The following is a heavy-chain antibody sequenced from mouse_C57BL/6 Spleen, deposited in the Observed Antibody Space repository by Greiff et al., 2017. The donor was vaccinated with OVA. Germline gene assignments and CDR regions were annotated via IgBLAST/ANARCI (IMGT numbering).Heavy chain of an antibody. V-gene: IGHV1-63*01. CDR2: IYPGGGYT. Sequence: QVQLQQSGAELVRPGTSVKMSCKASGYTFTNYWIGWAKQRPGHGLEWIGDIYPGGGYTNYNEKFKGKATLTADKPSSTAYMQLSSLTSEDSAVYECARYDGYPFDYWGQGTTLTVSS. CDR1: GYTFTNYW. J-gene: IGHJ2*01. D-gene: IGHD2-3*01. CDR3: ARYDGYPFDY.